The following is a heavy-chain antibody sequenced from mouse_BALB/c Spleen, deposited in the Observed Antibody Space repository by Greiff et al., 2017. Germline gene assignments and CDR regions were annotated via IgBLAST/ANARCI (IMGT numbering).Heavy chain of an antibody. Sequence: VQLQQSGAELVKPGASVKLSCKASGYTFTSYYMYWVKQRPGQGLEWIGEINPSNGGTNFNEKFKSKATLTVDKSSSTAYMQLSSLTSEDSAVYYCTRSGSSYYFDYWGQGTTLTVSA. CDR3: TRSGSSYYFDY. CDR1: GYTFTSYY. V-gene: IGHV1S81*02. J-gene: IGHJ2*01. CDR2: INPSNGGT. D-gene: IGHD3-1*01.